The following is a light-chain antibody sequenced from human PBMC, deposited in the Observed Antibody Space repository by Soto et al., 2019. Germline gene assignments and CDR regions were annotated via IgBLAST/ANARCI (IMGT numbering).Light chain of an antibody. V-gene: IGKV1-9*01. J-gene: IGKJ4*01. CDR3: QQLMGYPLA. Sequence: DIQLTQSPSFLSAFVGDTVTITCRASQAMSTYLAWYQQKPGKVPKLLIRSASTLQSGVPPRFSRGGFGTEFSLTISTLQPDDSGIYYCQQLMGYPLAFGGGTHVEIK. CDR2: SAS. CDR1: QAMSTY.